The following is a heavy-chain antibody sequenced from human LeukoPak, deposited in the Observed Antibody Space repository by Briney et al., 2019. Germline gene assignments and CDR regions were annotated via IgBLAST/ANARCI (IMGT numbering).Heavy chain of an antibody. CDR1: GFNVSSNY. Sequence: PGGSLRLSCAASGFNVSSNYMSWVRQAPGKGLEWVSVLYSVGGTYYADSVQGRFTISRHNSRNTLYLQLNSLRPEDTAVYYCARGAYGGPSDCWGQGTLVTVSS. D-gene: IGHD4/OR15-4a*01. V-gene: IGHV3-53*04. CDR3: ARGAYGGPSDC. J-gene: IGHJ4*02. CDR2: LYSVGGT.